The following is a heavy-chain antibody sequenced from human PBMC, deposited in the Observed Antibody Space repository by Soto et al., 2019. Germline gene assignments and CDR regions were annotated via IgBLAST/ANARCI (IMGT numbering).Heavy chain of an antibody. D-gene: IGHD6-6*01. V-gene: IGHV1-2*02. CDR2: INAHSGGT. CDR1: GFSFTGYY. J-gene: IGHJ5*02. CDR3: AKDLTRQLAYWLDP. Sequence: ASVKVSCKASGFSFTGYYIHWLRQAPGQGLEWMGWINAHSGGTEYAQKFQGRVTLTRDTSIATAYLTLTSLTSDDTALYYCAKDLTRQLAYWLDPWGQGXQVTVSS.